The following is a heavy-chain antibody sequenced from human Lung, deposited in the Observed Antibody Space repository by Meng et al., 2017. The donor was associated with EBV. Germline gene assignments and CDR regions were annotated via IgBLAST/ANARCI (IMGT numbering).Heavy chain of an antibody. Sequence: EVQLVESGGXLVKTWXSRRLSXAASGFTFSSYSMNWVRQAPGKGLEWVSSISSSSSYIYYAVSVKGRFTISRDNAKNSLYLQMNSLRAEDTAVYYCARDIDSRSYGMDVWGQGTTVTVSS. V-gene: IGHV3-21*01. CDR2: ISSSSSYI. D-gene: IGHD6-13*01. J-gene: IGHJ6*02. CDR3: ARDIDSRSYGMDV. CDR1: GFTFSSYS.